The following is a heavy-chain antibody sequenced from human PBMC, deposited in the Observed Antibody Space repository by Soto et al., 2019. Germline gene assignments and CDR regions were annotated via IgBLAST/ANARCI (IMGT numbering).Heavy chain of an antibody. CDR1: GYSFTSYW. CDR2: TYPGDSDT. CDR3: SRGPDESTMIQNWFDP. V-gene: IGHV5-51*01. D-gene: IGHD3-22*01. Sequence: GESLKISCKGSGYSFTSYWIGWVRQMPGKGLEWMGITYPGDSDTRYSPSFQGQVTISADKSISTAYLQWSSLKASDTAMYYCSRGPDESTMIQNWFDPWGQGTLVTVSS. J-gene: IGHJ5*02.